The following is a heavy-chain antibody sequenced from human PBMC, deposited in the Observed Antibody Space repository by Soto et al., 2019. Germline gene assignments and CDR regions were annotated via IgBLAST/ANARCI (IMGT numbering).Heavy chain of an antibody. CDR2: IYYSGST. CDR1: GGSISSYY. V-gene: IGHV4-59*01. CDR3: ARDPSGWYYFDY. J-gene: IGHJ4*02. Sequence: PSATLCLTCTVSGGSISSYYWSWLRQPPGKGLEWIGYIYYSGSTNYNPSLKSRVTISVDTSKNQFSLKLSSVTAADTAVYYCARDPSGWYYFDYWGQGTLVTVSS. D-gene: IGHD6-19*01.